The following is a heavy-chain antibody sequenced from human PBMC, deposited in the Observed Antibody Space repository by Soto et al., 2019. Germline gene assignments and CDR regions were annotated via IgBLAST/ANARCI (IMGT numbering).Heavy chain of an antibody. CDR2: ISYDGRNK. CDR3: AKDLERSFDY. D-gene: IGHD1-1*01. J-gene: IGHJ4*02. V-gene: IGHV3-30-3*02. CDR1: GFIFRNYA. Sequence: QVQLVESGGGVVQPGRSLRLSCAASGFIFRNYAMHWVRQAPGKGLEWVAVISYDGRNKYYADSVKGRFTISRDNSKYTLYLHMNSLRAEDTAEYYCAKDLERSFDYWGPGTLVTVSS.